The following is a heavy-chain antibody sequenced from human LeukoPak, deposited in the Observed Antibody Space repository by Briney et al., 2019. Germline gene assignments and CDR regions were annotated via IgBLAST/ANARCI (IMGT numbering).Heavy chain of an antibody. Sequence: GGSLRLSCAASGFTFSSYAMHWVRQAPGKGPEWVAVISYDGSNKYYADSVKGRFTISRDNSKNTLYLQMNSLRAEDTAVHYCARVVGATDYWGQGTLVTVSS. J-gene: IGHJ4*02. V-gene: IGHV3-30*01. CDR1: GFTFSSYA. CDR2: ISYDGSNK. D-gene: IGHD1-26*01. CDR3: ARVVGATDY.